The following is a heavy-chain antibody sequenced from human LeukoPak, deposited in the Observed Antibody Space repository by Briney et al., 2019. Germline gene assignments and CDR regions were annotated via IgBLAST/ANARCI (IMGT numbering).Heavy chain of an antibody. V-gene: IGHV4-59*06. CDR3: ASMYDFWSGYYY. CDR1: GGSISSYY. J-gene: IGHJ4*02. D-gene: IGHD3-3*01. CDR2: IYYSGST. Sequence: SVTLSLTCTVSGGSISSYYWSWIRQPPGKGLEWIGYIYYSGSTYYNPSLKSRVTISVDTSKNQFSLKLSSVTAADTAVYYCASMYDFWSGYYYWGQGTLVTVSS.